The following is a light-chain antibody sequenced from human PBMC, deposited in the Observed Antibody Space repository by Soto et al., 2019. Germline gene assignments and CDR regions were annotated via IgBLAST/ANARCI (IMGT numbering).Light chain of an antibody. V-gene: IGKV3-15*01. Sequence: IVMTQSPATLSVSPGERVTLSCRASQSVSNNLAWYQQKPGQAPRLLIYAASTRATGLPARFSGSGSGTQFTLTISSLLSEDFAVYYCQQYNNWPPLTFGGGTKVEIK. CDR3: QQYNNWPPLT. J-gene: IGKJ4*01. CDR2: AAS. CDR1: QSVSNN.